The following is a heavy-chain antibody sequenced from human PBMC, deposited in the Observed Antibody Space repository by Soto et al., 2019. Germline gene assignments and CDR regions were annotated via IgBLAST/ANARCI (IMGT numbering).Heavy chain of an antibody. V-gene: IGHV1-69*08. J-gene: IGHJ4*02. CDR1: GGTFSSYT. CDR2: IIPILGIA. Sequence: QVQLVQSGAEVKKPGSSVKVSCKASGGTFSSYTISWVRQAPGQGLEWMGRIIPILGIANYAQKFQGRVTITADKSTSTAYMELSSLRSEDTAVYYCARDDRSGYYRFDYWGQGTLVTVSS. CDR3: ARDDRSGYYRFDY. D-gene: IGHD3-22*01.